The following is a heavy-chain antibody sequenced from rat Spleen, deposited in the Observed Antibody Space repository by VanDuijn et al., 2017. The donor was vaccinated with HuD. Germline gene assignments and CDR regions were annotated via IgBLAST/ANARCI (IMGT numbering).Heavy chain of an antibody. CDR1: GFTFSNFD. V-gene: IGHV5-25*01. D-gene: IGHD1-1*01. J-gene: IGHJ3*01. Sequence: EVQLVESGGGLVQPGRSMKLSCAASGFTFSNFDMAWVRQTPTKGLEWVASITNTGDITYYPDSVKGRFTISRDNAKSTLYLQMNSLRSEDTATYYCTRVGDSRGFAYWGQGTLVTVSS. CDR2: ITNTGDIT. CDR3: TRVGDSRGFAY.